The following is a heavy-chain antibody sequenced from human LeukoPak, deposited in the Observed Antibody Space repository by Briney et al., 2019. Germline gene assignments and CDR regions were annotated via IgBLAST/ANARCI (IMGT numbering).Heavy chain of an antibody. J-gene: IGHJ4*02. CDR1: GFTFSDYA. V-gene: IGHV3-30*09. D-gene: IGHD6-6*01. CDR3: ARGGSITALPPSIFY. Sequence: PGGSLRLSCAASGFTFSDYAIHWVRQAPGKGLEWVTVISYDGRNKYYSDSVKGRFAISRDNSKNTLFLQMSSLRAEDTVVYYCARGGSITALPPSIFYWGQGTLVTVSS. CDR2: ISYDGRNK.